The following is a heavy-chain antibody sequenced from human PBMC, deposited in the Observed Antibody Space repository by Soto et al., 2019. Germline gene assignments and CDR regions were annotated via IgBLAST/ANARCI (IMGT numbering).Heavy chain of an antibody. V-gene: IGHV1-18*04. CDR3: AREETPAVWFEP. CDR2: ISAYNGNT. J-gene: IGHJ5*02. CDR1: GYTFTSYG. Sequence: QVQLVQSGAEVKKPGASVKVSCKASGYTFTSYGISWVRQAPGQGLEWMGWISAYNGNTNYAQKLQGRVTLPPDTSTGTAYGELRGMRSYDTAVYFCAREETPAVWFEPWDQVSLVTVSS.